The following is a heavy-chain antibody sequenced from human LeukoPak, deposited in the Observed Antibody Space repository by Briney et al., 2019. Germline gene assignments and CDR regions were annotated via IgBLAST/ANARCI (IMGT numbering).Heavy chain of an antibody. CDR2: IIPIFGTA. J-gene: IGHJ6*03. Sequence: SVKVSCKASGGTFSSYAISWVRQAPGQGLEWMGGIIPIFGTANYAQKFQGRVTITADESTSTAYMELSSLRSEDTAVYYCARAARQRSEVEPTYYYMDVWGKGTTVTVSS. CDR3: ARAARQRSEVEPTYYYMDV. D-gene: IGHD1-14*01. CDR1: GGTFSSYA. V-gene: IGHV1-69*13.